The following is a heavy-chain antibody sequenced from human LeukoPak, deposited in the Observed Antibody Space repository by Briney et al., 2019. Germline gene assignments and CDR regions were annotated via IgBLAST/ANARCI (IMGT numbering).Heavy chain of an antibody. D-gene: IGHD3-10*01. Sequence: PGRSLRLSCAASGFPFSSYGMHWVRPAPGKGLEWVAVISYDGSDKYCADSVKGRFTISRDNSKNTLYLQMNSLRADDTAVYYCVKEHYFGSGSYPEHWGQGTLVTVSS. CDR1: GFPFSSYG. J-gene: IGHJ1*01. CDR3: VKEHYFGSGSYPEH. CDR2: ISYDGSDK. V-gene: IGHV3-30*18.